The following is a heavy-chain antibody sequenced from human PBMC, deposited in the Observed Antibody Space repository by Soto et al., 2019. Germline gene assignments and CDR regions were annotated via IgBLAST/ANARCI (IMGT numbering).Heavy chain of an antibody. CDR1: GFTFGSFA. CDR2: ISYDGGNR. D-gene: IGHD3-22*01. Sequence: PGGSLRLSCAASGFTFGSFAMHCVRQAPGKGLEWVAVISYDGGNRYYADSVKGRFTISRDNFKNTLYLQMNSLRAEDTAVYYCASDSDINAYYVFDDWGQGTRVTVSS. V-gene: IGHV3-30-3*01. J-gene: IGHJ1*01. CDR3: ASDSDINAYYVFDD.